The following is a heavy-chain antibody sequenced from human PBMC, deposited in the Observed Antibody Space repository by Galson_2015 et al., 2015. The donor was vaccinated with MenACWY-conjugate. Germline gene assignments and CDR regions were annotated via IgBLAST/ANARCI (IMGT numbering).Heavy chain of an antibody. CDR1: GFTFSSFS. D-gene: IGHD6-13*01. J-gene: IGHJ5*02. V-gene: IGHV3-21*01. CDR2: ISATSATI. Sequence: SLRLSCAASGFTFSSFSMNWVRQAPGKGLERVSSISATSATIYYADSVKGRFTISRDNAKNSLCLQMNSLRAEDTAVYYCARTAGSVPPWGLGTLVTVSS. CDR3: ARTAGSVPP.